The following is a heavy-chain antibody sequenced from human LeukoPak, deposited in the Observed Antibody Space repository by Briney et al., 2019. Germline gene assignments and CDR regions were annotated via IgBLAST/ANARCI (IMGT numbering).Heavy chain of an antibody. V-gene: IGHV3-30-3*01. CDR1: GFTFSSYA. D-gene: IGHD5-12*01. J-gene: IGHJ4*02. CDR2: ISYDGSNK. Sequence: GSLRLSCAASGFTFSSYAMHWVRQAPGKGLEWVAVISYDGSNKYYADSVKGRFTISRDNSKNTLHLQMNSLRAEDTAVYYCARDRSSYEYYFDYWGQGTLVTVSS. CDR3: ARDRSSYEYYFDY.